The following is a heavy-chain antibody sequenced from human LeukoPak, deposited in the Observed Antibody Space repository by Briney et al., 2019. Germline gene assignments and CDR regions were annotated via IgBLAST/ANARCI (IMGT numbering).Heavy chain of an antibody. J-gene: IGHJ3*01. V-gene: IGHV1-69*01. CDR1: GGSFTFTSHA. CDR3: AGFFYDNSHDAFDL. Sequence: SVKVSCKASGGSFTFTSHAITWVRQAPGQGLEWMAGIIPIYGSPSYAQRFQGRVTITSDESARTVYMELSSLQSEDTAVYYCAGFFYDNSHDAFDLWGQGTMVTVSS. CDR2: IIPIYGSP. D-gene: IGHD3-22*01.